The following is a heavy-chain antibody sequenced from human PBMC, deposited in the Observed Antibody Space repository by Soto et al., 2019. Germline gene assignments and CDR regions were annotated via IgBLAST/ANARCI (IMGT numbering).Heavy chain of an antibody. Sequence: EVQLVDSGGGLVKPGGSLRLSCAASGFTFSNAWMTWVRQAPGKGLEYVGRIKSESDGGTTDYAAPVNGRFTMSRDDSKNTQYLQMNSLKAEDTGIYYGTTNNEPSCTSISCYRPFWGQGTLVTVSS. D-gene: IGHD2-2*01. CDR3: TTNNEPSCTSISCYRPF. CDR2: IKSESDGGTT. CDR1: GFTFSNAW. V-gene: IGHV3-15*01. J-gene: IGHJ4*02.